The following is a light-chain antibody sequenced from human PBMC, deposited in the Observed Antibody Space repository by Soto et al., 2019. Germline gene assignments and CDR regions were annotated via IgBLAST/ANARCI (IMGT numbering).Light chain of an antibody. J-gene: IGKJ3*01. CDR2: DAS. Sequence: DFQMTQSPSSLSASVGDTITITCRAIQDITSNLAWYQQQPGKVPKLLIYDASTLQSGVPSRFSGRGSGTDFTLTISSLQPEDVATYYCQRYNRVHPLTFGPGTKVNL. V-gene: IGKV1-27*01. CDR1: QDITSN. CDR3: QRYNRVHPLT.